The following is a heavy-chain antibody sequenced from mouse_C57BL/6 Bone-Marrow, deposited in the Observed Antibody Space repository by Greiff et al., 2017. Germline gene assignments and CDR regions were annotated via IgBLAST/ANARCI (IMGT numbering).Heavy chain of an antibody. Sequence: QVQLQQPGAELVMPGASVKLSCKASGYTFTSYWMHWVKQRPGQGLEWIGEIDPSDSYTNYNQKFKGKSTLTVDKSSSTAYMQLSSLTYEDSAVYYCARETIYYYGSSPFAYWGQGTLVTVSA. CDR1: GYTFTSYW. CDR2: IDPSDSYT. CDR3: ARETIYYYGSSPFAY. D-gene: IGHD1-1*01. V-gene: IGHV1-69*01. J-gene: IGHJ3*01.